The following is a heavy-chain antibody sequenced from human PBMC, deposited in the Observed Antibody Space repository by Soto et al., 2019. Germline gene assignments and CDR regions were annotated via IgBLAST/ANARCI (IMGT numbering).Heavy chain of an antibody. CDR2: INAGNGNT. Sequence: ASVKVSCKASGYTFTSYAMHWVRQAPGQRLEWMGWINAGNGNTKYSKKFQGRVTITRDTSASTAYMELSSLRSEDTAVYYCARAGTMITFGGVIVQRRVFDYWGQGTLVTVSS. V-gene: IGHV1-3*01. J-gene: IGHJ4*02. D-gene: IGHD3-16*02. CDR3: ARAGTMITFGGVIVQRRVFDY. CDR1: GYTFTSYA.